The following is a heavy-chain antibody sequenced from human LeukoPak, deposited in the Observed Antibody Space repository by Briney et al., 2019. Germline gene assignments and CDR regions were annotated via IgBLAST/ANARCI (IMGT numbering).Heavy chain of an antibody. CDR1: GFTFITYA. J-gene: IGHJ4*02. CDR3: ARLSSSWYHFDY. Sequence: PGGSLRLSCAASGFTFITYAMSWVRQAPGKGLEWVSAISDSGDNTYYSDFVKGRFTISRDNSKNTLYLQMNSLRVEDTAVYYCARLSSSWYHFDYWGQGTLVSVSS. CDR2: ISDSGDNT. D-gene: IGHD6-13*01. V-gene: IGHV3-23*01.